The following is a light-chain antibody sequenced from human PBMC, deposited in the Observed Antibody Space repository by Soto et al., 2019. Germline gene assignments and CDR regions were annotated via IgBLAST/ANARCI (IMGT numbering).Light chain of an antibody. J-gene: IGKJ2*01. V-gene: IGKV3-15*01. Sequence: EIVMTQSPATLSVSPGEGATLSCRAIQSVSTNLVWYQQKPGQAPRLLIFGASTRATGNTARFLGSGFGTEFTLTISSLQSEDFAVYYCEQNYDWPAYTCGRGTNLEVK. CDR1: QSVSTN. CDR3: EQNYDWPAYT. CDR2: GAS.